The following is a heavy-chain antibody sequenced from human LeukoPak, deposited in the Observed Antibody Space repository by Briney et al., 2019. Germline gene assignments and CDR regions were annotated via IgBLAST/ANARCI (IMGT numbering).Heavy chain of an antibody. CDR3: ARDIVVVTAANPNHAFDI. CDR1: GFTFSSYS. Sequence: GGSLRLSCAASGFTFSSYSMNWVRQAQGEGLEWVSSIISSSSYIYYASSVKGRLNLSRDNAKNSLYLQMNSLRAEDTAVYYCARDIVVVTAANPNHAFDIWGQGTMVTVSS. CDR2: IISSSSYI. J-gene: IGHJ3*02. D-gene: IGHD2-2*01. V-gene: IGHV3-21*01.